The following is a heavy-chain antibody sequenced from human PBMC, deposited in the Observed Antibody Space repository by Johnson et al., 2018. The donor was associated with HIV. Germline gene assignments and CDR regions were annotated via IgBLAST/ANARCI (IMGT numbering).Heavy chain of an antibody. D-gene: IGHD6-6*01. J-gene: IGHJ3*02. V-gene: IGHV3-30*04. Sequence: QVQLVESGGGLVQPGGSLRLSCAASGFTFSSYAMHWVRQAPGKGLEWVAVISYDGSNKYYADSVKGRFTISRDNAKNTLYLQLNSLRVEDTAIYYCARAQLLADDAFNNWGQGTMVTVSS. CDR1: GFTFSSYA. CDR3: ARAQLLADDAFNN. CDR2: ISYDGSNK.